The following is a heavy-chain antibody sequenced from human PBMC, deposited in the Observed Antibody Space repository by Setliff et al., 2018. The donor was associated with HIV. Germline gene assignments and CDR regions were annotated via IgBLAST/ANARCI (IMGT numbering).Heavy chain of an antibody. J-gene: IGHJ4*02. CDR2: ITAGSSK. CDR3: ARAWAMQQLVPGY. D-gene: IGHD6-6*01. CDR1: GFTFSDYG. Sequence: GGSLRLSCAASGFTFSDYGMSWVRQAPGKGLEWVSSITAGSSKYYGDSVKGRFTISRDNSKNTLYLQMDSLGPEDTAIYYCARAWAMQQLVPGYWGQGTLVTVSS. V-gene: IGHV3-23*01.